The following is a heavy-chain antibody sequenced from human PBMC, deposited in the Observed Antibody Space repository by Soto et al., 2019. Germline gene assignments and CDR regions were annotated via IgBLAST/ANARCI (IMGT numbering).Heavy chain of an antibody. CDR3: ARSIAARLNWFDP. Sequence: GGSLRLSCAVSGFTFSDYWMSWVRQAPGKGLEWVANIKQDGSEKYYVDSVKGRFTISRDNAKNSLYLQMNSLRAEDTAVYYCARSIAARLNWFDPWGQGTLVTVSS. CDR1: GFTFSDYW. D-gene: IGHD6-6*01. CDR2: IKQDGSEK. J-gene: IGHJ5*02. V-gene: IGHV3-7*01.